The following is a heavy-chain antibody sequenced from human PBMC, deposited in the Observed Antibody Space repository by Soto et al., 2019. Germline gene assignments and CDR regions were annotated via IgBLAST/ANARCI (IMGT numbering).Heavy chain of an antibody. J-gene: IGHJ6*02. CDR1: GYTFTSDH. CDR3: ARARKYGMDV. Sequence: QAQLVQSGAEVKTPGASMRVSCMASGYTFTSDHMHWVRQAPGQGLEWMGLITSGGGRATYSQSFQGRITLTRDTSTSTGYMELSNLRSDDTAVYYCARARKYGMDVWGQGTTVAVSS. V-gene: IGHV1-46*01. CDR2: ITSGGGRA.